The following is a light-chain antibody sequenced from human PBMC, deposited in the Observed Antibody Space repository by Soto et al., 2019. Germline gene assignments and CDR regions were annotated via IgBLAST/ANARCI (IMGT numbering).Light chain of an antibody. J-gene: IGKJ1*01. CDR2: GAS. CDR1: QSVSSSY. V-gene: IGKV3-20*01. CDR3: QQYGSSPRT. Sequence: EIGVPQAPGAPSFSSGEKASPSRRASQSVSSSYLAWYQQKPGQAPRLLIYGASSRATGIPDRFSGSGSGTDFTLTISRLEPEDFAVYYCQQYGSSPRTFGQGTKVDIK.